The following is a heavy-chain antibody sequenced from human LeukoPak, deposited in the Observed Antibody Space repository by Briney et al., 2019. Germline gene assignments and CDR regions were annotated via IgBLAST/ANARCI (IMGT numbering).Heavy chain of an antibody. CDR1: GGSFSGYY. Sequence: SETLSLTCAVYGGSFSGYYWSWIRQPPGKGLEWIGEINHSGSTYYNPSLKSRVTISVDTSKNQFSLKLSSVTAADTAVYYCAREWGYSLVSYYYYMDVWGKGTTVTVSS. CDR2: INHSGST. J-gene: IGHJ6*03. CDR3: AREWGYSLVSYYYYMDV. V-gene: IGHV4-34*01. D-gene: IGHD5-18*01.